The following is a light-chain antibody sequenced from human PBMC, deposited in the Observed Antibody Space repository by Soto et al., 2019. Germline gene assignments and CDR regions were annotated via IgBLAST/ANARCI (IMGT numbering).Light chain of an antibody. CDR1: QSVSSSY. CDR3: KQLYTYPRT. CDR2: GAY. Sequence: EIVLTQSPGTLSLSPGERATLSCRASQSVSSSYLAWYQQKPGQAHRLLIYGAYSRATGIPARFSGSGSGTDFTLTIRSLQTEDFATYYCKQLYTYPRTFGQGTKVDNK. V-gene: IGKV3-20*01. J-gene: IGKJ1*01.